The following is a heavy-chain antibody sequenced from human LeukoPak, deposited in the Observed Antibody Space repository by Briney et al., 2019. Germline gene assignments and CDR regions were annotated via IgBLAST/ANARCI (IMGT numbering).Heavy chain of an antibody. Sequence: SETLSLTCTVSAVSISSSSHHWGWIRQSPGKGLEWIGSIYSGRTTYYNPSLNSRVTISVVTSKNQFSLQLSSVTAADTAVYYCVRHDGRGGSTMGAFDSWGQGSLVTVSS. D-gene: IGHD3-3*01. CDR3: VRHDGRGGSTMGAFDS. CDR2: IYSGRTT. CDR1: AVSISSSSHH. V-gene: IGHV4-39*01. J-gene: IGHJ5*01.